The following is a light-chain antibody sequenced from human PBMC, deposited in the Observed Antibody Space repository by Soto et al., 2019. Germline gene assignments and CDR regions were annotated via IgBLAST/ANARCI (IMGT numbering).Light chain of an antibody. CDR1: QSVSRSL. Sequence: EIVLTQSPGTLSLSPGERATLSCMASQSVSRSLLAWYQQKPGQAPRLLIYGASTRATGIADRFSGSGSGTDFTLTISRLEPEDFAVYYCQQYGNPPPYSFGQGTKLEIK. CDR3: QQYGNPPPYS. CDR2: GAS. J-gene: IGKJ2*03. V-gene: IGKV3-20*01.